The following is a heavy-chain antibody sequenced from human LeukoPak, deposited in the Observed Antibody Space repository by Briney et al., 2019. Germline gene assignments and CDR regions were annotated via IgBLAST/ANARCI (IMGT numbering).Heavy chain of an antibody. Sequence: SETLSLTCTVSCGYISSYYWSWIRQPPGKGLECIGYIYYSGSTNYNPSLKSRVTISVDTSKNQFSLKLSSVTAADTAVYYCARYPPYYYDSWGQGTLVTVSS. CDR3: ARYPPYYYDS. V-gene: IGHV4-59*01. CDR1: CGYISSYY. D-gene: IGHD3-22*01. CDR2: IYYSGST. J-gene: IGHJ4*02.